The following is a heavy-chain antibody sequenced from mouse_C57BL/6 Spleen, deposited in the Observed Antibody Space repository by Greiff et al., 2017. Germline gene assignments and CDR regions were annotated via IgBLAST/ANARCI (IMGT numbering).Heavy chain of an antibody. V-gene: IGHV14-3*01. CDR3: AGEVRLGVLYWYFDV. Sequence: EVQLQQSVAELVRPGASVKLSCTASGFNITNTYMHWVKQRPEQGLEWIGRIDPANGNTKSAPKFQGKATITADTSSNTAYLQLSSLTSEDTAIYYGAGEVRLGVLYWYFDVWGTGTTVTVSS. CDR2: IDPANGNT. J-gene: IGHJ1*03. CDR1: GFNITNTY. D-gene: IGHD4-1*01.